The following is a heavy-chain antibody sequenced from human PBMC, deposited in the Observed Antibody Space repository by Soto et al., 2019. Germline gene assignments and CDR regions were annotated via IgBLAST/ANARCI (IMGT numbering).Heavy chain of an antibody. CDR2: ISHSGSI. Sequence: PSETLSLTCTVSGGSIGSRYWSWIRQPPGKGLEWIGYISHSGSIKYNPSLESRVTISLDTSKNQVSLKMNSVTAADTAMYYCERMAVGYYGMDVWGTGTTVTVSS. CDR3: ERMAVGYYGMDV. J-gene: IGHJ6*04. V-gene: IGHV4-59*08. CDR1: GGSIGSRY.